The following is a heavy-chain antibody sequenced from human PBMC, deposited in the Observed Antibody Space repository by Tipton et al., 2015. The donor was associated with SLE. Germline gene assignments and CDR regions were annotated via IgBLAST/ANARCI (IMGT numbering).Heavy chain of an antibody. CDR2: IYTSGST. CDR1: GGSISSGSYY. D-gene: IGHD6-19*01. Sequence: TLSPTCTVSGGSISSGSYYWSWIRQPAGKGLEWIGRIYTSGSTNYSPSLKSRVTISVDTSKNQFSLKLTSVTAADTAIYYCARQEQWLFRGMEVWGQGTTVTVSS. V-gene: IGHV4-61*02. J-gene: IGHJ6*02. CDR3: ARQEQWLFRGMEV.